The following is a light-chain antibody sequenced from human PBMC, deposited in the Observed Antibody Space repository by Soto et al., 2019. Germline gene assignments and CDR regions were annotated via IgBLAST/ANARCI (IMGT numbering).Light chain of an antibody. J-gene: IGKJ5*01. V-gene: IGKV3-11*01. Sequence: EIVLTQSPATLSLSPGERATLSCRASQSVSIYLAWYQQKPGHAPRLLIYDSSNRATGIPARFSARGSGTDFTLIISSLEPEDSAVYYCQHRANWPPITLGQGTRLEI. CDR2: DSS. CDR3: QHRANWPPIT. CDR1: QSVSIY.